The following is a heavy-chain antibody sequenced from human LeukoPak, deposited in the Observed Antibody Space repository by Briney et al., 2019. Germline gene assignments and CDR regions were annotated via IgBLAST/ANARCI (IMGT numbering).Heavy chain of an antibody. CDR1: GGSISRGGYT. Sequence: SETLSLTCTVSGGSISRGGYTWNWIRQPPGKGLEWIGYIYHSGSTYYNPSLKSRVTISVDTSKNQFSLKLSSVTAADTAVYYCARGPATDEYYFDYWGQGTLVTVSS. J-gene: IGHJ4*02. V-gene: IGHV4-30-2*01. CDR3: ARGPATDEYYFDY. CDR2: IYHSGST. D-gene: IGHD5-24*01.